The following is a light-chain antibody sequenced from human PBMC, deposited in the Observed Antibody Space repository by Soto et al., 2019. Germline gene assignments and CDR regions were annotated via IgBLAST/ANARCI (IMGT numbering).Light chain of an antibody. Sequence: LTQSPGTLSLSPGERATLSCRASQSVDSNLAWYQQKPGQAPRLLIFGASPTATGIPARFSGSGSGTDFTLTISSLQSEDFAVYYCLQYNDWPRTFGGGTKVDIK. CDR3: LQYNDWPRT. CDR1: QSVDSN. V-gene: IGKV3-15*01. CDR2: GAS. J-gene: IGKJ4*01.